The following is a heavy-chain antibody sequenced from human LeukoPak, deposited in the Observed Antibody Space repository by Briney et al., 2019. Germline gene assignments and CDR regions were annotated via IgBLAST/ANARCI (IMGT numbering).Heavy chain of an antibody. Sequence: KPSQTLSLTCTVSGGSISSGGYYWSWIRQHPGKGLEWIGYIYYSGSTYYNPSPKSRVTISVDTSKNQFSLKLSSVTAADTAVYYCARFGASLEAIFGVVNGHFDYWGQGTLVTVSS. CDR3: ARFGASLEAIFGVVNGHFDY. J-gene: IGHJ4*02. CDR1: GGSISSGGYY. D-gene: IGHD3-3*01. CDR2: IYYSGST. V-gene: IGHV4-31*03.